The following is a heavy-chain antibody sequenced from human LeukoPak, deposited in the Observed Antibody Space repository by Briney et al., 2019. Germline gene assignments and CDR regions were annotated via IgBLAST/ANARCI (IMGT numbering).Heavy chain of an antibody. CDR3: ALVKGGSYYGFDY. CDR2: IIPILGIA. Sequence: SVKVSCKASGGTFSSYAISWVRQAPGQGLEWMGRIIPILGIANYAQKFQGRVTITADKSTSTAYMELSSLRSEDTAVYYCALVKGGSYYGFDYWGQETLVTVSS. CDR1: GGTFSSYA. J-gene: IGHJ4*02. D-gene: IGHD1-26*01. V-gene: IGHV1-69*04.